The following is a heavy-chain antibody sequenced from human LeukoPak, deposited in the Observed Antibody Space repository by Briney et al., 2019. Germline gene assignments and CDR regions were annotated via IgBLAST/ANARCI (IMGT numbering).Heavy chain of an antibody. V-gene: IGHV3-11*01. Sequence: GGSLRLYCAASGLTFSDYYMSWIRQAPGKGLEWLSYINIGGTNTHYADSVKGRFTISRDNAKKSLYLEMTNLRAEDTAVYYCATDGAAFDTWGQGVLVTLSS. CDR1: GLTFSDYY. CDR3: ATDGAAFDT. CDR2: INIGGTNT. J-gene: IGHJ5*02.